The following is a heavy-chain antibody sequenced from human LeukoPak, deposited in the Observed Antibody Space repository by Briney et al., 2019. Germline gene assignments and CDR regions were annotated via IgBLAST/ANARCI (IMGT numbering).Heavy chain of an antibody. J-gene: IGHJ4*02. CDR2: MTGSSGST. CDR1: GFTFKDYA. D-gene: IGHD3-10*01. Sequence: AGGSLRLSCAASGFTFKDYAMSWVRQAPGTGLEWVSSMTGSSGSTYYADSVKGRFTTSRDNSKNILFLQMNSLRADDTAIYYCARSSTNMVLYYFDFWGQGTLVPVSS. CDR3: ARSSTNMVLYYFDF. V-gene: IGHV3-23*01.